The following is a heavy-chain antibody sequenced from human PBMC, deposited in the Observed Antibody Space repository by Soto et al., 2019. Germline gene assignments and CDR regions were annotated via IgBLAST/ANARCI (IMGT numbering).Heavy chain of an antibody. V-gene: IGHV4-34*01. J-gene: IGHJ4*02. CDR1: GQSFSGHS. D-gene: IGHD1-1*01. CDR2: ISESGST. CDR3: ARGSGIVALPGELEDVNYDF. Sequence: VQLQQWGAGLVKPSETLSLSCAVYGQSFSGHSWAWIRQPPGKGLEWIGEISESGSTYYNPSLKRRVTISTDTSKNQFSLKLNSVTAADTAAYFCARGSGIVALPGELEDVNYDFWGQGTLVNVSS.